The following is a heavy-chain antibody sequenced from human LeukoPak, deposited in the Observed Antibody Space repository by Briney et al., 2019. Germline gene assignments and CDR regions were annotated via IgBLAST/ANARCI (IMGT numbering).Heavy chain of an antibody. CDR3: ARYSWRDSSGYWLYNWFDP. J-gene: IGHJ5*02. D-gene: IGHD3-22*01. Sequence: GESLKISCKGSGYSFTSYWIGWGRQLPGKGLEWMGIIYPGDSDTRYSTSCQGQVTISADKSISTAYLQWSSLKASHTAMYYCARYSWRDSSGYWLYNWFDPWGQGTLVTVSS. CDR2: IYPGDSDT. V-gene: IGHV5-51*01. CDR1: GYSFTSYW.